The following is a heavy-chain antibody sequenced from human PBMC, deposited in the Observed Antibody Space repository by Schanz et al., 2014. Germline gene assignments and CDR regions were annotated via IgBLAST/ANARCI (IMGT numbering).Heavy chain of an antibody. D-gene: IGHD3-22*01. V-gene: IGHV1-46*01. CDR2: INPSGGST. CDR3: ARSNYYDNSDYYNSFDY. CDR1: GYTFTSYG. Sequence: QVQLVQSGAEVKKPGASVMVSCKASGYTFTSYGINWVRQAPGQGLEWMGMINPSGGSTTYAQKFQGRVTMTRDTSTSTVYMDLSSLRPEDTAVYYCARSNYYDNSDYYNSFDYWGQGTLVTVSS. J-gene: IGHJ4*02.